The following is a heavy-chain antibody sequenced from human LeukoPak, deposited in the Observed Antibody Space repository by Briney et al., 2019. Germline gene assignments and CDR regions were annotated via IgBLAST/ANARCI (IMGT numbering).Heavy chain of an antibody. CDR3: AKDRYSRYFDY. CDR1: GFTFSSYG. CDR2: ISYDGSNK. J-gene: IGHJ4*02. Sequence: GGSLRLSCAASGFTFSSYGMHWVRQAPGKGLEWVAVISYDGSNKYYADSVKGRFTISRDNSKNTLYLQMNSLRAEDTAVYYCAKDRYSRYFDYWGQGTLVTVSS. V-gene: IGHV3-30*18. D-gene: IGHD3-16*02.